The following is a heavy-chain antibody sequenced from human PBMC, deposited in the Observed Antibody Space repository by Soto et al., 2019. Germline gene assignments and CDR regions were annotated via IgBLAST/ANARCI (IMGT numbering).Heavy chain of an antibody. D-gene: IGHD3-9*01. V-gene: IGHV3-30-3*01. CDR1: GFTFSSYA. J-gene: IGHJ6*02. CDR2: ISYDGSNK. Sequence: GGSLRLSCAASGFTFSSYAMHGVRQAPGKGLEWVAVISYDGSNKYYADSVKGRFTISRDNSKNTLYLQMNSLRAEDTAVYYCARGDVLRYFDWLTTRSNYYYYGMDVWGQGTTVTVSS. CDR3: ARGDVLRYFDWLTTRSNYYYYGMDV.